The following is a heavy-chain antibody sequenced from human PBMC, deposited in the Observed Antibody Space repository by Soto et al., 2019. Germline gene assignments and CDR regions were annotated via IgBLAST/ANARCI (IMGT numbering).Heavy chain of an antibody. CDR2: IYYSGGT. CDR1: GGSISSSSYY. D-gene: IGHD4-17*01. V-gene: IGHV4-39*01. CDR3: ARSMTTVVTLDY. Sequence: ASETLSLTCTVSGGSISSSSYYWGWNRQPPGKGLEWIGSIYYSGGTYYNPSLKSRVTISVDTSKNQFSLKLSSVTAADTAVYYCARSMTTVVTLDYWGQGTLVTVSS. J-gene: IGHJ4*02.